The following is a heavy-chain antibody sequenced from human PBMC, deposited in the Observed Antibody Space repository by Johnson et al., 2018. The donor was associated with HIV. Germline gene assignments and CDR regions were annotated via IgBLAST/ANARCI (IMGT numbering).Heavy chain of an antibody. J-gene: IGHJ3*02. Sequence: LQLVESGGGVVRPGGSLRLSCAASGFTFADYGMSWVRPAPWKGLAWVSGINWIGGSIGYAVSVTGRFTISRDNAKNSLYLQLNSLRAEDTALYYCAKIVGARGGAFDIWGQGTLVTVSS. D-gene: IGHD1-26*01. CDR1: GFTFADYG. CDR3: AKIVGARGGAFDI. V-gene: IGHV3-20*04. CDR2: INWIGGSI.